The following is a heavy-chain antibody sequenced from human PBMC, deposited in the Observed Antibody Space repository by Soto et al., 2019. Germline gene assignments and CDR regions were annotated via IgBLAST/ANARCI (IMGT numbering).Heavy chain of an antibody. J-gene: IGHJ3*01. CDR1: GFTFSSYA. D-gene: IGHD3-9*01. CDR2: ISGTGGGT. V-gene: IGHV3-23*01. Sequence: GGSLRLSCAASGFTFSSYAMSWVRQAPGKGLEWVSTISGTGGGTYYADSVKGRFSISRDNSKNTVYLEMNSLRADDTAVYYCAKEYDILSGYAFDVWGQGTMVTVSS. CDR3: AKEYDILSGYAFDV.